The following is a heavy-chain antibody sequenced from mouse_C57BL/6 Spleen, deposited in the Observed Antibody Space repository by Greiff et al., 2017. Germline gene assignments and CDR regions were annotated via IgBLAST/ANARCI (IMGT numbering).Heavy chain of an antibody. J-gene: IGHJ4*01. CDR1: GYTFTDYY. CDR2: INPNNGGT. CDR3: ARESHKGVDY. V-gene: IGHV1-26*01. Sequence: VQLQQSGPELVKPGASVKISCKASGYTFTDYYMNWVKQSHGKSLEWIGDINPNNGGTSYNQKFKGKATLTVDKSSSTAYMELRSLTSEDSAVYYCARESHKGVDYWGQGTSVTVSS. D-gene: IGHD6-2*01.